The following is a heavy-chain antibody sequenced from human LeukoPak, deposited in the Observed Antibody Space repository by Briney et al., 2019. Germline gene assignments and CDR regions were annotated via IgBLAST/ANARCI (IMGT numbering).Heavy chain of an antibody. CDR3: AIMHRYYDGSGYWVQ. D-gene: IGHD3-22*01. J-gene: IGHJ4*02. V-gene: IGHV3-23*01. CDR2: ISTSGGTT. Sequence: GGSLGLSCAASGFTFSSYAMSWVRQAPGKGLEWVSGISTSGGTTSYADSVRGRFTISRDNPRNTLYMQMSSLRDEDTAVYYCAIMHRYYDGSGYWVQWGQGTLVTVSS. CDR1: GFTFSSYA.